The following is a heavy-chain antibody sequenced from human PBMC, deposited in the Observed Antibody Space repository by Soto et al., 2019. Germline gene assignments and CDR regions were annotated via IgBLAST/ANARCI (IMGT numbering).Heavy chain of an antibody. J-gene: IGHJ4*01. CDR3: AKDRNTAMVTGDFDY. CDR2: VGWTNISF. Sequence: GGSLRLSCAASGFTFGDYAMHWVRQVPGRGLEWVSGVGWTNISFGYADSVKGRFTISRDNAKNSLYLQMNSLRREDTAFYYCAKDRNTAMVTGDFDYWGHGTLVTVSS. CDR1: GFTFGDYA. D-gene: IGHD5-18*01. V-gene: IGHV3-9*01.